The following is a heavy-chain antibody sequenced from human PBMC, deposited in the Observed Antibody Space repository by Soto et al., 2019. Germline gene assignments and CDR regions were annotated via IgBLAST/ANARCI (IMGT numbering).Heavy chain of an antibody. CDR2: IERDDDDK. V-gene: IGHV2-70*13. D-gene: IGHD1-20*01. CDR3: ARSIRGPRRFNGMDV. CDR1: GFSLTSPGMC. J-gene: IGHJ6*02. Sequence: SGPTLVNPTETLTVTCTFSGFSLTSPGMCVSWIRQSPGKALEWLALIERDDDDKYYSTSLKTRLTISKDTRKNQVVLTMANMDPADTATYYCARSIRGPRRFNGMDVWGQGTTVTISS.